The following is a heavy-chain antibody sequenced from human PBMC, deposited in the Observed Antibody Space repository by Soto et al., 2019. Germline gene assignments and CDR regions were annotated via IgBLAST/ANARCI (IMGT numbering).Heavy chain of an antibody. CDR2: MNPNSGNT. CDR3: ARGLAGFWSGYYTGNAFDI. J-gene: IGHJ3*02. Sequence: ASVKVSCKASGYTFTSYDINWVRQATGQGLEWMGWMNPNSGNTGYAQKFQGRVTMTRSTSISTAYMELSSLRSEDTAVYYCARGLAGFWSGYYTGNAFDIWGQGTMVTVSS. D-gene: IGHD3-3*01. CDR1: GYTFTSYD. V-gene: IGHV1-8*01.